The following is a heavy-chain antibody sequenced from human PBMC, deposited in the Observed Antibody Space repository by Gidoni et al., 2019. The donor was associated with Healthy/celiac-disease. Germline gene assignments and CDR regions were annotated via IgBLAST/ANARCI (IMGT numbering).Heavy chain of an antibody. V-gene: IGHV3-49*03. CDR1: GFTFGDYA. Sequence: EVQLVESGVGLVQPGRSLRHSCTASGFTFGDYAMSWFRQAPGKGLEWVGFIRSKAYGGTTEYAASVKGRFTISRDDSKSIAYLQMNSLKTEDTAVYYCTRDGIAVAGTFYRYWGQGTLVTVSS. D-gene: IGHD6-19*01. J-gene: IGHJ4*02. CDR3: TRDGIAVAGTFYRY. CDR2: IRSKAYGGTT.